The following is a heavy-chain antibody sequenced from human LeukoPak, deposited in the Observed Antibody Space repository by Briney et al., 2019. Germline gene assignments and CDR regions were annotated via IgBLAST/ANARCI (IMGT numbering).Heavy chain of an antibody. V-gene: IGHV3-23*01. Sequence: GGSLRLSCAASGFTFSSYAMSWVRQAPGKGLEWVSGISGNGVSTYYADSVKGRFAISRDNSKNTLYLQMSSLRAEDTAVYYCAKLPYCSSTSCIDYWGQGTLVTVSS. CDR1: GFTFSSYA. CDR3: AKLPYCSSTSCIDY. D-gene: IGHD2-2*01. CDR2: ISGNGVST. J-gene: IGHJ4*02.